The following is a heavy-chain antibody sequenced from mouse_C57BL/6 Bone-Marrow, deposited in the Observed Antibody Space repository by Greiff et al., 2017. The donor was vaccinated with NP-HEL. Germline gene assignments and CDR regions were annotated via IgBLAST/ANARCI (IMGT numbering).Heavy chain of an antibody. J-gene: IGHJ3*01. CDR2: IYPGSGST. CDR1: GYTFTSYW. V-gene: IGHV1-55*01. Sequence: VQLQQPGAELVKPGASVKMSCKASGYTFTSYWITWVKQRPGQGLEWIGDIYPGSGSTNYNEKFKSKATLTVDTSSSTAYMQLSSLTSEDSAVYYCARDYYGSSYDAYWGQGALVTVAA. D-gene: IGHD1-1*01. CDR3: ARDYYGSSYDAY.